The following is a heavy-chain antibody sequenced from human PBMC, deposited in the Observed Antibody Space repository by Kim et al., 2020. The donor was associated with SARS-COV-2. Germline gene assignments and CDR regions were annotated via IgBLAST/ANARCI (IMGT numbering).Heavy chain of an antibody. V-gene: IGHV4-34*01. Sequence: NATPSLKSGVTISVDTSKNQFSVKLSAVTAADTAVYYCARGGGYSYGAIDYWGQGTLVTVSS. CDR3: ARGGGYSYGAIDY. D-gene: IGHD5-18*01. J-gene: IGHJ4*02.